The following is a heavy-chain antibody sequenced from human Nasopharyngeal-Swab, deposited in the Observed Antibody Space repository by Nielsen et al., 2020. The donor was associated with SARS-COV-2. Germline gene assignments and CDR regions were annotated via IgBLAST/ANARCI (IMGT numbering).Heavy chain of an antibody. Sequence: SETLSLTCTVSGGSISSSSYYWGWIRQPPGKGLEWIGSIYYSGSTYYNPSLKSRVTISVDTSKNQFSLKLSSVTAADTAVYYCARVVNSYGEHFDHWGQGTLVTVSS. CDR1: GGSISSSSYY. D-gene: IGHD4-17*01. V-gene: IGHV4-39*01. J-gene: IGHJ4*02. CDR3: ARVVNSYGEHFDH. CDR2: IYYSGST.